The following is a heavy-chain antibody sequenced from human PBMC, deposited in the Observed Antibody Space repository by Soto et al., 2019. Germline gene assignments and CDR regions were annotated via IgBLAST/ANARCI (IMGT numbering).Heavy chain of an antibody. CDR1: GLTFSSYS. CDR3: ARSRRGYYASSTPRALDC. V-gene: IGHV3-21*01. Sequence: XVSLRLSCAASGLTFSSYSMNWVRQAPGKGLEWVSSISSRSSYIYYADSVKGRFTISRDNAKNSLYLQMNSLRAEDTAEYYSARSRRGYYASSTPRALDCWGQGTLFSVSS. J-gene: IGHJ4*02. CDR2: ISSRSSYI. D-gene: IGHD3-22*01.